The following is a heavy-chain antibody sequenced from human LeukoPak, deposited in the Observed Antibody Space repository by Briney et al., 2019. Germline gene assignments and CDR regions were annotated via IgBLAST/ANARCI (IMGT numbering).Heavy chain of an antibody. CDR3: ASSLITMIAVGY. V-gene: IGHV3-66*01. CDR2: IYSGGST. D-gene: IGHD3-22*01. CDR1: GFTVSSNY. Sequence: GGSLRLSCAASGFTVSSNYMSWVRQAPGKGLEWVSVIYSGGSTYYADSVKGRFTISRDNSKNTLYLQMNSLRAEDTAVYYCASSLITMIAVGYWGQGTLVTVSS. J-gene: IGHJ4*02.